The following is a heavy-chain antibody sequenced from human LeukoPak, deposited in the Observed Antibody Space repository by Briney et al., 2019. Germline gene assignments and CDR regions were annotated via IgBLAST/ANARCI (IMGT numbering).Heavy chain of an antibody. D-gene: IGHD1-26*01. Sequence: ASVKVSCKASGYTFTSYDINGVRQATGQGLEWMGWMNPNSGNTGYAQKFQGRVTMTRNTSISTAYMELSSLRSEDTAVYYCARDSSGSGSVPGYYYYYMDVWGKGTTVTVSS. CDR3: ARDSSGSGSVPGYYYYYMDV. CDR1: GYTFTSYD. CDR2: MNPNSGNT. V-gene: IGHV1-8*01. J-gene: IGHJ6*03.